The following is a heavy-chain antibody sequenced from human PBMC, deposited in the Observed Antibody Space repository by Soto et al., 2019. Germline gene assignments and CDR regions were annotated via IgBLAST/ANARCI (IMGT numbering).Heavy chain of an antibody. Sequence: QVQLVESGGGVVQPGRSLRLSCAASGFTFSSYAMHWVRQAPGKGLEWVAVISYDGSNKYYADSVKGRFTISRDNSKNTLYLQMNSLRAEDTAVYYCARDGMEWELLRAFEIWGQGTMVTVSS. J-gene: IGHJ3*02. CDR3: ARDGMEWELLRAFEI. V-gene: IGHV3-30-3*01. CDR1: GFTFSSYA. CDR2: ISYDGSNK. D-gene: IGHD1-26*01.